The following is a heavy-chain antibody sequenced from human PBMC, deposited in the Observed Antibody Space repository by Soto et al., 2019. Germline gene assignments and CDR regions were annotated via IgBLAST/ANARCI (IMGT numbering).Heavy chain of an antibody. CDR2: IYSGGST. V-gene: IGHV3-66*01. J-gene: IGHJ4*02. D-gene: IGHD2-15*01. CDR1: GFTVSSNY. Sequence: PGGSLRLSCVASGFTVSSNYMSWVRQAPGKGLEWVSVIYSGGSTYYADSVKGRFTISRDNSKNTLYLQMNSLRDEDTAVYYCARDRCSGGLCYSDYWGQGTLVTVSS. CDR3: ARDRCSGGLCYSDY.